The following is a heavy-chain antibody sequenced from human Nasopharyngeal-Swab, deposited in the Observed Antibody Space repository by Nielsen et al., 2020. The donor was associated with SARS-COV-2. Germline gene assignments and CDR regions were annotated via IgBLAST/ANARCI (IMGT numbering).Heavy chain of an antibody. Sequence: SETLSPTCTLAGGSISSYYWSWIRQPPGKGLEWIGYTYYSGSTNYNPSLKSRVTISVDTSKNQFSLKLSSVTAADTAVYYCARESDYYDSSGSLGDAFDIWGQGTMVTVSS. CDR3: ARESDYYDSSGSLGDAFDI. CDR2: TYYSGST. D-gene: IGHD3-22*01. CDR1: GGSISSYY. J-gene: IGHJ3*02. V-gene: IGHV4-59*01.